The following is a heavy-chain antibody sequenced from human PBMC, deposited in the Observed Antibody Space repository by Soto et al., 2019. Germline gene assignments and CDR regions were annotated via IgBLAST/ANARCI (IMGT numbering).Heavy chain of an antibody. D-gene: IGHD6-19*01. J-gene: IGHJ4*02. CDR3: ASVQWLAPLFDY. CDR2: IYYSGST. V-gene: IGHV4-39*01. Sequence: QLQLQESGPGLVKPSETLSLTCTVSGGSISSSSYYWGWIRQPPGKGLEWIGSIYYSGSTYYNPSLKSRVTISVDTSKNQFSLKLSSVTAADTAVYYCASVQWLAPLFDYWGQGTLVTVSS. CDR1: GGSISSSSYY.